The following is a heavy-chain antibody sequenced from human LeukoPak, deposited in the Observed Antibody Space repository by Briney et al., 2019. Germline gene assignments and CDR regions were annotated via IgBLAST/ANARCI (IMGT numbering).Heavy chain of an antibody. CDR1: GGSISSYY. CDR3: ARLGSGSDTTYDY. J-gene: IGHJ4*02. D-gene: IGHD3-10*01. V-gene: IGHV4-59*08. Sequence: PSETLSLTCTVSGGSISSYYWSWIRQPPGKGLEWIGYIYYSGSTNYNPSLKSRVTISVDTSKNQFSLKLSSVTAADTAVYYCARLGSGSDTTYDYWGQGTLVTVSS. CDR2: IYYSGST.